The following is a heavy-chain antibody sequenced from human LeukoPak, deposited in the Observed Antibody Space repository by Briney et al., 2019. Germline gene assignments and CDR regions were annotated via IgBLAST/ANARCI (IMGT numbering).Heavy chain of an antibody. CDR1: GFTFSNYA. CDR3: AKVYGGYISHYYMDV. J-gene: IGHJ6*03. V-gene: IGHV3-23*01. CDR2: LTGNGRTT. D-gene: IGHD5-12*01. Sequence: GGSLRLSCAASGFTFSNYAMTWVRQAPGKGLEWVSGLTGNGRTTYYADSVKGRFTISRDNPNNTLYLQINSLRAEDTAVYYCAKVYGGYISHYYMDVWGKGTTVTASS.